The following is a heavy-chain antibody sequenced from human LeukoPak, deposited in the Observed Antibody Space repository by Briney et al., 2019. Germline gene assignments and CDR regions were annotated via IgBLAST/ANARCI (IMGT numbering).Heavy chain of an antibody. CDR2: TFYRSKWYN. D-gene: IGHD2-8*01. V-gene: IGHV6-1*01. CDR1: GDSVSSDSAA. J-gene: IGHJ5*02. CDR3: ARSVNNWFDP. Sequence: SQTLSLTCAISGDSVSSDSAAWNWIRQSPSRGLEWLGGTFYRSKWYNDYAVSVKCRITINPDTHKNQSSLQLNSVTPEDTAVYYCARSVNNWFDPWGQGTLVTVSS.